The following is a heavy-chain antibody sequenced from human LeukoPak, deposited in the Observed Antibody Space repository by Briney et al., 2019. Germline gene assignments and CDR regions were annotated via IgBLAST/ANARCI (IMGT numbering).Heavy chain of an antibody. J-gene: IGHJ5*02. V-gene: IGHV4-39*07. CDR2: IYYSGST. D-gene: IGHD4-17*01. CDR1: GGSISSSSYY. Sequence: SETLSLTCTVSGGSISSSSYYWGWIRQPPGKGLEWIGSIYYSGSTYYNPSLKSRVTISVDTSKNQFSLKLSSVTAADTAVYYCARDVTTVTTKSFDPWGQGTLVTVSS. CDR3: ARDVTTVTTKSFDP.